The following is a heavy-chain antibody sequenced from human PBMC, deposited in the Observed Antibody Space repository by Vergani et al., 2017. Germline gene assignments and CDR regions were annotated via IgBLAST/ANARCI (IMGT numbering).Heavy chain of an antibody. CDR2: IKSTFDRGTT. CDR3: TTATLYCGDGSCYWLRDHHYYVMDV. D-gene: IGHD2-21*01. CDR1: GFSFRNDW. Sequence: EVQLVESGGGIVKPGGSLRLFCVASGFSFRNDWMNWVRRSPGKGLEWVGRIKSTFDRGTTDYAVAVKGRFTISRDDSKNPLFLQMNGLKTEDIGVYYCTTATLYCGDGSCYWLRDHHYYVMDVFVQGTTVTVSS. V-gene: IGHV3-15*07. J-gene: IGHJ6*02.